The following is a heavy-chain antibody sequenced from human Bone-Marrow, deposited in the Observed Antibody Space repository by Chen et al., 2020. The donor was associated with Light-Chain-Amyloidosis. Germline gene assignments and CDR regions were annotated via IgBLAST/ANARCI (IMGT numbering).Heavy chain of an antibody. J-gene: IGHJ3*02. V-gene: IGHV3-23*04. D-gene: IGHD3-9*01. Sequence: EVPLVESGGGLLQRGGSLRLSCAASGFAFRRSAMSWVRQAPGKGLEWVSTIRGSGGSRYYGDSVKGRLTISRDNSKNALFLQMNSLRAEDTAVYYCAKDISYDDILPGYPADAFDIWGQGTMVTVSS. CDR1: GFAFRRSA. CDR2: IRGSGGSR. CDR3: AKDISYDDILPGYPADAFDI.